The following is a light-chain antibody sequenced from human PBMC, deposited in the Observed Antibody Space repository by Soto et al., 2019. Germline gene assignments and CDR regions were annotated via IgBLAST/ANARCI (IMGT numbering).Light chain of an antibody. V-gene: IGKV3-15*01. Sequence: EVVLKQSPASLTVSPGERHTLPCRASQSVHINLALYEQKPGQAPRLLIFGASSRANGIPARFSGSGSGTEFTLTISSLQTDDFSTYYCQQYHSYWTFGQGTKVDIK. CDR3: QQYHSYWT. CDR2: GAS. CDR1: QSVHIN. J-gene: IGKJ1*01.